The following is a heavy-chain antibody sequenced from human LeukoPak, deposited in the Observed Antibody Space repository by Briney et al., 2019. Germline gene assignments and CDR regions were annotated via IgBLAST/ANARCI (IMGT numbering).Heavy chain of an antibody. CDR1: GYTFTGYY. J-gene: IGHJ4*02. Sequence: ASVKASCKASGYTFTGYYMHWVRQAPGQGLEWMGWINPNSGGTNYAQKFQGRVTMTRDTSISTAYMELSRLRSDDTAVYYCASLPYSSGWFDYWGQGTLVTVSS. V-gene: IGHV1-2*02. CDR3: ASLPYSSGWFDY. D-gene: IGHD6-19*01. CDR2: INPNSGGT.